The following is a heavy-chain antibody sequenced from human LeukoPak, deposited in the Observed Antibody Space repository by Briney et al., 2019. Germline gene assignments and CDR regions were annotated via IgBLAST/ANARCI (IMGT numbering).Heavy chain of an antibody. D-gene: IGHD3-22*01. J-gene: IGHJ4*02. CDR1: GFTFSSYG. V-gene: IGHV3-23*01. CDR3: YYYYDSSGYYYGDRSYFDY. Sequence: GGTLRLSCAASGFTFSSYGMSWVRQAPGKGLEWVSAISGSGGSTYYADSVKGRFTISRDNSKNTLYLQMNSLRAEDTAVYYCYYYYDSSGYYYGDRSYFDYWGQGTLVTVSS. CDR2: ISGSGGST.